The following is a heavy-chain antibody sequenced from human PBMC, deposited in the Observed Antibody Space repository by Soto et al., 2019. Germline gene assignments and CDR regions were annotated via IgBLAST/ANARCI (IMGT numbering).Heavy chain of an antibody. CDR3: AKWGITMVRGVIITGSWFDP. Sequence: PGGSLRLSCAASGFTFSSYATSWVRQAPGKGLEWDSAISGSGGSTYYADSVKGRFTISRDNSKNTLYLQMNSLRAEDTAVYYCAKWGITMVRGVIITGSWFDPWGQGTLVTVSS. CDR2: ISGSGGST. V-gene: IGHV3-23*01. J-gene: IGHJ5*02. D-gene: IGHD3-10*01. CDR1: GFTFSSYA.